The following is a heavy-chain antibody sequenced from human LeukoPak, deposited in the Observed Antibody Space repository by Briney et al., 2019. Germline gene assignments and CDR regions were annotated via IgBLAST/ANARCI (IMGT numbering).Heavy chain of an antibody. Sequence: GGSLRLSCAASGVTFSSYWMSWVRQAPGKGLEWVANIKQDGSEKYYVDSVKGRFTISRDNAKNSLYLQMNSVRAEDTAVYYCAREREGEGYYDYWGQGTLVTVSS. CDR3: AREREGEGYYDY. CDR1: GVTFSSYW. CDR2: IKQDGSEK. J-gene: IGHJ4*02. V-gene: IGHV3-7*01. D-gene: IGHD3-16*01.